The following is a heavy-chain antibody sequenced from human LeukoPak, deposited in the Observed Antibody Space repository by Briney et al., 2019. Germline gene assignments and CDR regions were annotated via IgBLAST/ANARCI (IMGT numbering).Heavy chain of an antibody. Sequence: GGSLRLSCAASGFTFSSYSMNWVRQAPGKGLEWVSSISSSSSYIYYADSVKGRFTISRDNAKNSLYLQMNSLRAEDTAVYYCARDLRSGSPGWDYYYMDVWGKGTTVTVSS. CDR2: ISSSSSYI. CDR3: ARDLRSGSPGWDYYYMDV. CDR1: GFTFSSYS. D-gene: IGHD1-26*01. J-gene: IGHJ6*03. V-gene: IGHV3-21*01.